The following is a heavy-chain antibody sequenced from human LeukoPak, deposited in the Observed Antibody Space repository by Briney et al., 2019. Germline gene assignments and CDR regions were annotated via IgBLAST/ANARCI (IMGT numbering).Heavy chain of an antibody. CDR3: AKATLRGSSSWYYHGMDV. CDR2: IIPIFGTA. J-gene: IGHJ6*02. Sequence: EASVKVSCKASGGTFSNYAINWVRQAPGQGLEWMGGIIPIFGTAHYAQKFQGRVTITADEFTSTAYMELSSLRAEDTAVYYCAKATLRGSSSWYYHGMDVWGQGTTVTVSS. CDR1: GGTFSNYA. V-gene: IGHV1-69*13. D-gene: IGHD6-13*01.